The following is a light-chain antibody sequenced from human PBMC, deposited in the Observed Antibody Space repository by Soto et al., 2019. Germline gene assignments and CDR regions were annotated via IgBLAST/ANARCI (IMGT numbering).Light chain of an antibody. CDR3: CSYAGTSTMV. Sequence: QSVLTQPASVSGSPGQSITISCTGTSSDVGSYNFVSWYQQHPGKAPKVMIYEVTKRPSGVSDRFSGSKSGNTASLTISGLQAEDEADYYCCSYAGTSTMVFGGGTQLTVL. J-gene: IGLJ2*01. CDR2: EVT. V-gene: IGLV2-23*02. CDR1: SSDVGSYNF.